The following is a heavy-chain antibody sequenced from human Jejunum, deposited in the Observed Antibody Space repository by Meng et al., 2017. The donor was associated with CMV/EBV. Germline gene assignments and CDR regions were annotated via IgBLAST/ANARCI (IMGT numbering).Heavy chain of an antibody. CDR1: GFTFSNAW. V-gene: IGHV3-74*03. Sequence: AASGFTFSNAWMSWVRQAPGKGLVWVSRINNDGGTTVYADSVKGRFTISRDNAKNTLSLQMNSLRGEDTAVYYCAREQSSSYAFDIWGQGTVVTVSS. CDR3: AREQSSSYAFDI. D-gene: IGHD6-6*01. J-gene: IGHJ3*02. CDR2: INNDGGTT.